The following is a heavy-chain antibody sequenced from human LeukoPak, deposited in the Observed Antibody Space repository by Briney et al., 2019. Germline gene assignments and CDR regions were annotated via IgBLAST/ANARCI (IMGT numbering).Heavy chain of an antibody. CDR1: VYTFTSYG. V-gene: IGHV1-18*01. J-gene: IGHJ4*02. CDR2: ISAYSGNT. Sequence: ASVKVSCKSSVYTFTSYGINWVRQAPGQGLEWMGWISAYSGNTNYAQKLQGRVTITTDTSTSTAYLELRSLSSDEAAVYYCTSDSHYDYVWGSYPYWGQGTLLTVSS. D-gene: IGHD3-16*02. CDR3: TSDSHYDYVWGSYPY.